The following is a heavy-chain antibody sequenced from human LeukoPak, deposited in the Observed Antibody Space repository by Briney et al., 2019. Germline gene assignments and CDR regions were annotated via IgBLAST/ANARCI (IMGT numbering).Heavy chain of an antibody. CDR2: IWYDGSNK. Sequence: GGSLRLSCAASGFTFSSYGMHWVRQAPGKGLEWVAVIWYDGSNKYYADSVKGRFTISRDNSKNTLYLQMDSLRVEDTAVYYCARRYCTSTSCPKPNLYYNGLDVWGQGTTVTVSS. CDR1: GFTFSSYG. J-gene: IGHJ6*02. V-gene: IGHV3-33*01. D-gene: IGHD2-2*01. CDR3: ARRYCTSTSCPKPNLYYNGLDV.